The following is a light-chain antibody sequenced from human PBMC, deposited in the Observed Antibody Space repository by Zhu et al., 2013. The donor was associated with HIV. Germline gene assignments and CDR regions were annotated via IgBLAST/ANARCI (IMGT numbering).Light chain of an antibody. CDR3: QQFGET. J-gene: IGKJ1*01. V-gene: IGKV3-20*01. Sequence: EIVLTQSPGTLSLSPGERATLSCRANQRLSETYLAWYQHKPGQPPRLLIYGASNRATGVPDRFSASGSGAEFTLTISSLEPEDFAVYYCQQFGETFGQGTKVEIK. CDR2: GAS. CDR1: QRLSETY.